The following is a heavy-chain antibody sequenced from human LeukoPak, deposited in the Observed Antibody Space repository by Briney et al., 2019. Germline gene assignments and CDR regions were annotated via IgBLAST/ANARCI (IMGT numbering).Heavy chain of an antibody. D-gene: IGHD5-12*01. Sequence: PGGSLRLSCAASGFTFSDYSMNWVRQAPGKGLEWVSYISSSSTTIFYADSVKGRFTISRDNAKNSLYLQMNSLRAEDTAVYYCARGWISDSFDYWGQGTLVTVSS. J-gene: IGHJ4*02. CDR1: GFTFSDYS. V-gene: IGHV3-48*04. CDR3: ARGWISDSFDY. CDR2: ISSSSTTI.